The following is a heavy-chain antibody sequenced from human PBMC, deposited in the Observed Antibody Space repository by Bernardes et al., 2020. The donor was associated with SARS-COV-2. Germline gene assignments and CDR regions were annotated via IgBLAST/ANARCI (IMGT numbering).Heavy chain of an antibody. CDR2: LSWDGGSR. V-gene: IGHV3-9*01. D-gene: IGHD2-2*01. CDR1: GFTFNDHA. Sequence: GGSLRLSCAASGFTFNDHAMHWVRQAPGKGLEWVSGLSWDGGSRGYADSVKGRVTISRDNGKNFLYLQMNSLRPEDTAVYYCAKDVGSGFVVVPGGPRDKYYAMDVWGQGTTVTVSS. J-gene: IGHJ6*02. CDR3: AKDVGSGFVVVPGGPRDKYYAMDV.